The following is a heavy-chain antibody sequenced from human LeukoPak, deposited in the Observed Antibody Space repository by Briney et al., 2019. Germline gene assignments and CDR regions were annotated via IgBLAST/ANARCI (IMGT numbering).Heavy chain of an antibody. CDR3: ARHGGAARPFHY. Sequence: SETLSLTCTVSGGSISSSSYYWGWIRQPPGKGLEWIGSIYYSGRTYYNPSLKSRVTISVDTSKNQFSLKLSSVTAADTAVCYCARHGGAARPFHYWGQGTLVTVSS. D-gene: IGHD6-6*01. V-gene: IGHV4-39*01. CDR2: IYYSGRT. CDR1: GGSISSSSYY. J-gene: IGHJ4*02.